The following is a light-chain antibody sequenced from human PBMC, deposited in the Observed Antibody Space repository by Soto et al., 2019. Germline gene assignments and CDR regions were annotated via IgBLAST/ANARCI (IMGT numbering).Light chain of an antibody. CDR3: QQYGSSRT. Sequence: EIVLTQSPGTLSLSPGERATLSCRASQSVSSSYLAWYQQKPGQDPRLLNYGASSRATGIPDRFSGSGSGTDFTLTISRLEPEDFALYYCQQYGSSRTFGQGTKVEIK. CDR1: QSVSSSY. CDR2: GAS. J-gene: IGKJ1*01. V-gene: IGKV3-20*01.